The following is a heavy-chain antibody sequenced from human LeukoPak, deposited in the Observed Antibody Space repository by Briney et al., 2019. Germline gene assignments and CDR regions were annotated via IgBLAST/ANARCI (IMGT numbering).Heavy chain of an antibody. CDR2: VSGSGGST. CDR1: GFTFSNYS. CDR3: ARRAGAYSHPYDY. Sequence: GGSPRLSCAVSGFTFSNYSMSWVRQAPGKGLEWVSAVSGSGGSTYYADSVKGRFTISRDNSKNTLYLQMNSLRAEDTAVYYCARRAGAYSHPYDYWGQGTLVTASS. V-gene: IGHV3-23*01. D-gene: IGHD4/OR15-4a*01. J-gene: IGHJ4*02.